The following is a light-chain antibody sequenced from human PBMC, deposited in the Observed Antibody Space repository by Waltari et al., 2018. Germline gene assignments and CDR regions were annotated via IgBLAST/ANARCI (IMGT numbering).Light chain of an antibody. V-gene: IGLV1-40*01. CDR2: ANT. CDR3: QSYDTTLSGSV. Sequence: QSVLTPPPSVSGAPGQRVPISCPGSTSNIGAGYAVHWYQQLPGTAPKLLIYANTYRPSGVPDRFSASKSGTSASLAVTGLQADDEADYYCQSYDTTLSGSVFGGGTKLTVL. J-gene: IGLJ2*01. CDR1: TSNIGAGYA.